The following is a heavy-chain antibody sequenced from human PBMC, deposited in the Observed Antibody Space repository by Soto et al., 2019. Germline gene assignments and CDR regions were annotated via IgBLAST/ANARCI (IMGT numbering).Heavy chain of an antibody. CDR1: GGTFSSYR. J-gene: IGHJ4*02. CDR3: VRDSGAKLSSS. CDR2: IVPIYRTA. V-gene: IGHV1-69*01. D-gene: IGHD6-13*01. Sequence: QVQLVQSGAEVKKPGSSVKVSCKASGGTFSSYRINWVRQAPGQGLEWVGGIVPIYRTADYAQQFQGRVTITADESVRTSYMELRSLKSQDTAVYYCVRDSGAKLSSSWGQGALVTVSS.